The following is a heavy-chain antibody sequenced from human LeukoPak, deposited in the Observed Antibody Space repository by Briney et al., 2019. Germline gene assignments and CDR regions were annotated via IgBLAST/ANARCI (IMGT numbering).Heavy chain of an antibody. CDR3: ASSRAGYYYDSSGYRNDAFDI. CDR1: GGSISSGGYY. Sequence: PSETLSLTCTVSGGSISSGGYYWSWIRQHPGKGLEWIGYIYYSGSTYYNPSLKSRVTISVDTSKSQFSLKLSSVTAADTAVYYCASSRAGYYYDSSGYRNDAFDIWGQGTMVTVS. V-gene: IGHV4-31*03. CDR2: IYYSGST. J-gene: IGHJ3*02. D-gene: IGHD3-22*01.